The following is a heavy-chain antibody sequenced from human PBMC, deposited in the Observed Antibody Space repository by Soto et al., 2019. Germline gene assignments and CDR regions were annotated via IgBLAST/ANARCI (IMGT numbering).Heavy chain of an antibody. CDR1: GGAISRYG. J-gene: IGHJ6*02. D-gene: IGHD2-8*01. Sequence: QVQLVQSGAEVKKPGSSVKVSCTASGGAISRYGMSWVRQAPGQGLAWMGGIIPIYGSPNYAQRFKGRVTVSADISTNTVYMTLSSLKSDDTAVIYCAGQPNDPDDYYNGMEVWGQGTPVTVSS. V-gene: IGHV1-69*06. CDR2: IIPIYGSP. CDR3: AGQPNDPDDYYNGMEV.